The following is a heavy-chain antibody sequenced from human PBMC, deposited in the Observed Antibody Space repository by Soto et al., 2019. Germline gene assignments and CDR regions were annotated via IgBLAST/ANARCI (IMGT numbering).Heavy chain of an antibody. Sequence: SETLSLTCTVSGASISGYHWSWIRQPPGKGLECLGYISYSGATNYNPSLKSRVTMSIDTSKNQFSLKLSSVTAADTAVYYCARVPGPWAQGTLVTVSS. D-gene: IGHD2-2*01. V-gene: IGHV4-59*12. CDR1: GASISGYH. J-gene: IGHJ5*02. CDR2: ISYSGAT. CDR3: ARVPGP.